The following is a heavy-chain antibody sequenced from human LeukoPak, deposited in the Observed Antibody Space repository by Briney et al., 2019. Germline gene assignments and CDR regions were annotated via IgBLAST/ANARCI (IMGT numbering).Heavy chain of an antibody. J-gene: IGHJ4*02. CDR2: ISSSGSTI. V-gene: IGHV3-48*03. Sequence: GGSLRLSCAASGFTFSSYEMNWVRQAPGKGLEWVSYISSSGSTIYYADSVKGRFTISRDNAKNSLYLQMNSLRAEVTAVYYCARETSYCSGGSCYPGGFDYWGQGTLVTVSS. CDR3: ARETSYCSGGSCYPGGFDY. D-gene: IGHD2-15*01. CDR1: GFTFSSYE.